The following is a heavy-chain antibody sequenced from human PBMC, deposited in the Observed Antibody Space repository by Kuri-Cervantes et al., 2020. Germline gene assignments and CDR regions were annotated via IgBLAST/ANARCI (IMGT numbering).Heavy chain of an antibody. CDR1: GFTFSSYA. J-gene: IGHJ4*02. CDR3: AREYYDYVWGSYQN. CDR2: ISYDGSNK. D-gene: IGHD3-16*02. V-gene: IGHV3-30*03. Sequence: GGSLRLSCAASGFTFSSYAMSWVRQAPGKGLEWVAVISYDGSNKYYADSVKGRFTISRDNSKNTLYLQMNSLRAEDTAVYYCAREYYDYVWGSYQNWGQGTLVTDSS.